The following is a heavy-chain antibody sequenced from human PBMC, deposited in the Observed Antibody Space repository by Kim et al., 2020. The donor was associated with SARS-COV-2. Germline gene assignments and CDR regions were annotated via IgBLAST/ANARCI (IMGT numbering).Heavy chain of an antibody. CDR3: ARDGVVVVPAAMWFDY. CDR2: INAGNGNT. Sequence: ASVKVSCKASGYTFTSYAMHWVRQAPGQRLEWMGWINAGNGNTKYSQKFQGRVTITRDTSASTAYMELSSLRSEDTAVYYCARDGVVVVPAAMWFDYWGQGTLVTVSS. V-gene: IGHV1-3*01. J-gene: IGHJ4*02. D-gene: IGHD2-2*01. CDR1: GYTFTSYA.